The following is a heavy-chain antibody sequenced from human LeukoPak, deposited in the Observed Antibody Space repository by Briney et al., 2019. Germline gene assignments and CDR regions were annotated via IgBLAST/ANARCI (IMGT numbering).Heavy chain of an antibody. J-gene: IGHJ3*02. V-gene: IGHV1-69*06. Sequence: GASVKVSCKASGGTFSSYAISGVRQAPGQGLEWMGGIIPIFGTANYAQKFQGRVTITADKSTSTAYMELSSLRSEDTAVYYCASRVSQTYYYDSSGYSKRRDAFDIWGQGTMVTVSS. D-gene: IGHD3-22*01. CDR1: GGTFSSYA. CDR2: IIPIFGTA. CDR3: ASRVSQTYYYDSSGYSKRRDAFDI.